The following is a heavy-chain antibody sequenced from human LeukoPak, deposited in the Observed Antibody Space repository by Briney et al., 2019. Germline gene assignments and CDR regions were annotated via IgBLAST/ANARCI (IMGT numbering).Heavy chain of an antibody. J-gene: IGHJ4*02. CDR3: AKAALVSSSWTAFDY. D-gene: IGHD6-13*01. Sequence: GGSLRLSCAASGFTFSSYGMHWVRQAPGKGLEWVAVISYDGSNKYYADSVKGRFTISRDNSKNTLYLQMNSLRAEDTAVYYCAKAALVSSSWTAFDYWGLGTLVTVSS. V-gene: IGHV3-30*18. CDR2: ISYDGSNK. CDR1: GFTFSSYG.